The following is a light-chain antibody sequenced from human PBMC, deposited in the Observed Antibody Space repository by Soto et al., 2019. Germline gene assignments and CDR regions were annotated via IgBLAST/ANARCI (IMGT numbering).Light chain of an antibody. CDR1: ENIIQY. CDR2: GAS. Sequence: DIQMTQSPSSLSASLGDRVTITCRASENIIQYLNWYQQKPGKVPRLLVYGASRLETGVPSRFSASGFGTEVTLTIRGLQSEDFATYYCQHSHTAPWTFGQGTKV. V-gene: IGKV1-39*01. J-gene: IGKJ1*01. CDR3: QHSHTAPWT.